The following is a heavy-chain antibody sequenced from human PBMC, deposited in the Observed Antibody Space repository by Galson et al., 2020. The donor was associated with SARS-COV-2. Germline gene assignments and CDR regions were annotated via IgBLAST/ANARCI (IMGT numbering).Heavy chain of an antibody. CDR3: AKVDRITMLREIPTDY. V-gene: IGHV3-30*02. CDR2: IDFDGSNK. CDR1: GFAFSSYG. Sequence: QLGESLKISCAASGFAFSSYGMHWVRQAPGKGLEWVTFIDFDGSNKYYADSVKGRFTISRDNSKNTLYLQMNSLRVDDTAVYYCAKVDRITMLREIPTDYWGQGTLVSVSS. D-gene: IGHD3-10*01. J-gene: IGHJ4*02.